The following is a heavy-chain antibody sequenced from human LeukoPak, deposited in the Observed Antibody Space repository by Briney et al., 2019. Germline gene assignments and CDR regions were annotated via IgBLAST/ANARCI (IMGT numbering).Heavy chain of an antibody. J-gene: IGHJ4*02. CDR1: GGSMRNYY. CDR2: TYDSGSS. Sequence: SETLSLACAVPGGSMRNYYWSWIRQPPGKGLEWIGYTYDSGSSSHNPSLRSRVSISIDTSKNQFSLNLSSVTAADTAVYYCARGWASSWYYFDFWGQGTLVTVSS. CDR3: ARGWASSWYYFDF. D-gene: IGHD2-2*01. V-gene: IGHV4-59*01.